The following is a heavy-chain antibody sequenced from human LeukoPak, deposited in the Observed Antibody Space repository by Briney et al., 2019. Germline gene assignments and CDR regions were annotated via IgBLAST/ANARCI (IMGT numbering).Heavy chain of an antibody. V-gene: IGHV3-43*02. D-gene: IGHD1-7*01. Sequence: GGSLRLSCAASGFTSDDYAMHWVRQAPGTGLEWVSRISGDGITPYYADSVKGRFTISRDNSKTSLYLQMNSLRTEDTARYYCAKDHGTTAFWYFDLWGRGTLVTVSS. J-gene: IGHJ2*01. CDR2: ISGDGITP. CDR3: AKDHGTTAFWYFDL. CDR1: GFTSDDYA.